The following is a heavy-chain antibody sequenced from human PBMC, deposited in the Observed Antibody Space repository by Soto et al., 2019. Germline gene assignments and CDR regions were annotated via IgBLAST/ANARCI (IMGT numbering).Heavy chain of an antibody. CDR1: GGTFSSYA. CDR2: IIPIFDTT. Sequence: SVKVSCKASGGTFSSYAFTWVRQAPGQGLEWMGGIIPIFDTTNYAQKFQGRVTITADESTSTAYMELSSLRSEDTAVYYCARLLDYDILTGSYGMDVWGQ. V-gene: IGHV1-69*13. J-gene: IGHJ6*02. CDR3: ARLLDYDILTGSYGMDV. D-gene: IGHD3-9*01.